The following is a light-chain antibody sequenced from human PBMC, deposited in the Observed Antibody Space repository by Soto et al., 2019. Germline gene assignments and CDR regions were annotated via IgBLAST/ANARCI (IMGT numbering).Light chain of an antibody. CDR1: QTISKW. CDR2: DAS. CDR3: QEYNTFST. J-gene: IGKJ1*01. V-gene: IGKV1-5*01. Sequence: DIRMTQSPSTLSASVGDRVTITCRASQTISKWLAWYQQKPGKPPKLLIYDASSLESGVPSRFSGSGSGTEFTLTISSLQPDDFATYYCQEYNTFSTFGQGTKVEIK.